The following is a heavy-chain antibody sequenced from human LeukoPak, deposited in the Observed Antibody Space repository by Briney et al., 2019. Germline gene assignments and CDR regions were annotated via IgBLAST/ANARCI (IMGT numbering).Heavy chain of an antibody. Sequence: SETLSLTCTVSGGSISSSSYYWGWIRQPPGKGLEWIGSIYYSGSTYYNPSLKSRVTISVDTSKNQFSLKLSSVTAADTAVYYCARQSSFDDWGQGTLVTVSS. CDR3: ARQSSFDD. V-gene: IGHV4-39*01. CDR1: GGSISSSSYY. J-gene: IGHJ4*02. CDR2: IYYSGST.